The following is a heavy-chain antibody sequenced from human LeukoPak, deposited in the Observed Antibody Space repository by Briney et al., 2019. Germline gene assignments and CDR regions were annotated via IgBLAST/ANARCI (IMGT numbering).Heavy chain of an antibody. CDR2: IYYSGST. V-gene: IGHV4-31*03. CDR3: ARVAAYYYDSSGYADY. CDR1: GGSISSGGYY. J-gene: IGHJ4*02. D-gene: IGHD3-22*01. Sequence: PSETLSLTCTVSGGSISSGGYYWSWIRQHPGKGLEWIGYIYYSGSTYYNPSLKSRVTISVDTSKNQFSLKLSSVTAADTAVYYCARVAAYYYDSSGYADYWGQGTLVTVSS.